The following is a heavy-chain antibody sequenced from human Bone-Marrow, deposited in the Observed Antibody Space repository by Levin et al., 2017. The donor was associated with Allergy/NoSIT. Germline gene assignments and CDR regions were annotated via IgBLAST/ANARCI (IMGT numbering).Heavy chain of an antibody. Sequence: PSQTLSLTCAASGFTFSSYGMHWVRQAPGKGLEWVAVISYDGSNKYYADSVKGRFTISRDNSKNTLYLQMNSLRAEDTAVYYCAKWRFRGYSYGAYFDYWGQGTLVTVSS. CDR1: GFTFSSYG. J-gene: IGHJ4*02. D-gene: IGHD5-18*01. V-gene: IGHV3-30*18. CDR3: AKWRFRGYSYGAYFDY. CDR2: ISYDGSNK.